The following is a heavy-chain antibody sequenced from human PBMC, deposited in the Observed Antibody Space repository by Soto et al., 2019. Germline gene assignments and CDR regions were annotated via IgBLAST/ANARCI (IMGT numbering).Heavy chain of an antibody. CDR3: ARLRGSYYGLWY. CDR1: GGSITSNSYY. CDR2: ICYSGST. D-gene: IGHD1-26*01. J-gene: IGHJ4*02. Sequence: QLQLQESGPGLVKPSETLSLTCTVSGGSITSNSYYWGWIRQPPGKGLEWIGSICYSGSTNYNPPLKSRVTISADTSKNQFSLKLSSVTAADTAVYYCARLRGSYYGLWYWGQGTLVTVSS. V-gene: IGHV4-39*01.